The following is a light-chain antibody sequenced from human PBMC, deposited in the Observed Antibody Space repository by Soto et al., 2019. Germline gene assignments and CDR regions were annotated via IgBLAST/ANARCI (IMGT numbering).Light chain of an antibody. V-gene: IGKV3D-20*02. CDR1: QSVTSNF. J-gene: IGKJ5*01. Sequence: IGLTQSARTPSLSTGERATLSCSASQSVTSNFLAWYQQKPGQAPRLLMYDAYSRATGIPARFSVNGSGTDFTLTISTREPEDFAIYFCHQRSNSPRIAFGQGTRLEIK. CDR2: DAY. CDR3: HQRSNSPRIA.